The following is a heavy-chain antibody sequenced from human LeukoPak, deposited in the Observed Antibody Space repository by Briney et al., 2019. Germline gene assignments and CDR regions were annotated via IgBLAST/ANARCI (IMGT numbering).Heavy chain of an antibody. D-gene: IGHD3-10*01. V-gene: IGHV4-39*01. CDR2: IYYSGIT. CDR1: GGSISSSSYY. Sequence: SETLSLTCTVSGGSISSSSYYWGWIRQSPGEGLEWIGNIYYSGITYYNPSLKSRVTISVDTSKNQFSLKLSSVTAADTAVYYCARQTGSGLFSLPGGQGTLVTVSS. J-gene: IGHJ4*02. CDR3: ARQTGSGLFSLP.